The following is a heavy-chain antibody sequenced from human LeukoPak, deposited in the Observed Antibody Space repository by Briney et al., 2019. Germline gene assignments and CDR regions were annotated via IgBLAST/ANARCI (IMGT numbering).Heavy chain of an antibody. CDR1: GCTFTSYY. Sequence: ASVKVSCKASGCTFTSYYMHWVRQAPGQGLEWMGIINPSGGSTSYAQKFQGRVTMTRDTSTSTVYMELSSLRSEDTAVYYCARSGAYYYDSSGYFLAYWGQGTLVTVSS. CDR2: INPSGGST. V-gene: IGHV1-46*01. CDR3: ARSGAYYYDSSGYFLAY. D-gene: IGHD3-22*01. J-gene: IGHJ4*02.